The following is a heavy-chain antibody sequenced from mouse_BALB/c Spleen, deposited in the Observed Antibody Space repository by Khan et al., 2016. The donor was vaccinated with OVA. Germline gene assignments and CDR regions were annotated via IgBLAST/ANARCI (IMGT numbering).Heavy chain of an antibody. CDR2: ISTYYGDV. CDR3: ARGGGGNRFAY. V-gene: IGHV1S137*01. J-gene: IGHJ3*01. Sequence: QVQLQQSGAELVRPGVSVKISCKGSGYTFTDFTMHWVKQSHAKSLEWIGVISTYYGDVTYNQKFKGKATMTVDKSSSTAYMEPARLTSEDSAIYYCARGGGGNRFAYWGQGTLVTVSA. CDR1: GYTFTDFT.